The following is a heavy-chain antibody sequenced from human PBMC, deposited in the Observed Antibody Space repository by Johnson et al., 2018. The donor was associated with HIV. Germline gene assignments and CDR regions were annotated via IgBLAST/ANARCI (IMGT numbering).Heavy chain of an antibody. CDR1: GFTFSSYG. CDR3: AKSPGKDHGGNSGGFDI. V-gene: IGHV3-30*19. Sequence: QMQLVESGGGVVQPGRSLRLSCAASGFTFSSYGMHWVRQAPGKGLEWVAVISYDGSDKYYADSVKGRFTISRDSSKNTVYLQMNSLRVEDTAVYYCAKSPGKDHGGNSGGFDIWGQGTMVTVSS. J-gene: IGHJ3*02. D-gene: IGHD4/OR15-4a*01. CDR2: ISYDGSDK.